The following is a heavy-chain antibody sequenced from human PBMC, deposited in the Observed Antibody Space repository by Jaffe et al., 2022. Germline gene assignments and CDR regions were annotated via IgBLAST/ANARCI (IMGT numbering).Heavy chain of an antibody. CDR3: ARDGKNYGDSEY. Sequence: QVQLVQSGAEVKKPGASVKVSCKASGYSFTNYFIHWVRQAPGQGLEWMGQINPSGGGTTYAQKLRGRVTMTRDTSTTTVYLELSSLRSEDTAVYYCARDGKNYGDSEYWGQGTLVTVSS. CDR2: INPSGGGT. D-gene: IGHD4-17*01. J-gene: IGHJ4*02. CDR1: GYSFTNYF. V-gene: IGHV1-46*03.